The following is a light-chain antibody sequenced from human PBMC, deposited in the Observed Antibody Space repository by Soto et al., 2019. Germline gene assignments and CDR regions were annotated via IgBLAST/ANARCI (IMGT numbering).Light chain of an antibody. CDR1: TSNIGRNT. V-gene: IGLV1-44*01. CDR3: CSYAGRYTYV. J-gene: IGLJ1*01. CDR2: SNN. Sequence: QSVLTQPPSASATPGQRVTISCSGSTSNIGRNTVNWYQQLPGTAPKLLIYSNNQRPSGVPDRFSGSKSGNTASLTISGLQTEDEADYYCCSYAGRYTYVFGTGTKVTVL.